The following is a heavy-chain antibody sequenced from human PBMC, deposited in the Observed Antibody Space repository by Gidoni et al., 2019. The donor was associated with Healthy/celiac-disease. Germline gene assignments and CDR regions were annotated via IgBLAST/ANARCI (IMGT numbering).Heavy chain of an antibody. CDR2: LSAYTGNT. CDR3: ARGVSWFDY. D-gene: IGHD3-16*02. Sequence: QVQLVEPGAKVEKPGASGMLSCKATCYTFTTYGISGVRQAPGQGLAWMGWLSAYTGNTTYAQKLQGRITMTTDTSTSTAYMELRSLRSDDTAVYYCARGVSWFDYWGQGTLVTVSS. V-gene: IGHV1-18*01. J-gene: IGHJ4*02. CDR1: CYTFTTYG.